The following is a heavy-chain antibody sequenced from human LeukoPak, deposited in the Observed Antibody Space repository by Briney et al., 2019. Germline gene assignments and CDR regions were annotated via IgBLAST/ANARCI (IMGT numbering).Heavy chain of an antibody. D-gene: IGHD3-22*01. J-gene: IGHJ5*02. CDR2: IIPILGIA. V-gene: IGHV1-69*04. CDR3: ARRLRESSGPGSWFDP. CDR1: GGTFSSYA. Sequence: SVKVSCKASGGTFSSYAISWVRQAPGQGLEWMGRIIPILGIANYAQKFQGRVTITRNTSISTAYMELSSLRSEDTAVYYCARRLRESSGPGSWFDPWGQGTLVTVSS.